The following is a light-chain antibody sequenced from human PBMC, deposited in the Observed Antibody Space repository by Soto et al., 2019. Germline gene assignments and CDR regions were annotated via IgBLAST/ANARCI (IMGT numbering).Light chain of an antibody. CDR1: QSISSW. V-gene: IGKV1-5*03. CDR2: KAS. CDR3: QHYNSSST. J-gene: IGKJ1*01. Sequence: DIQMTQSPSTLSASVGDRVTITCRASQSISSWLAWYQQKPGKAPKLLIYKASTLEIGVPSRFSGSGSGTEFTLTISRLQPDDFATYYCQHYNSSSTFGQGTKVEIK.